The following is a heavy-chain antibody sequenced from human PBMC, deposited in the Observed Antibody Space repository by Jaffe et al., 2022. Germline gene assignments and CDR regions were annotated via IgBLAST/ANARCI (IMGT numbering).Heavy chain of an antibody. CDR1: GFTFSSYG. CDR2: IRYDGSNK. D-gene: IGHD2-2*01. V-gene: IGHV3-30*02. J-gene: IGHJ5*02. CDR3: AKDGGYQPRWNWFDP. Sequence: QVQLVESGGGVVQPGGSLRLSCAASGFTFSSYGMHWVRQAPGKGLEWVAFIRYDGSNKYYADSVKGRFTISRDNSKNTLYLQMNSLRAEDTAVYYCAKDGGYQPRWNWFDPWGQGTLVTVSS.